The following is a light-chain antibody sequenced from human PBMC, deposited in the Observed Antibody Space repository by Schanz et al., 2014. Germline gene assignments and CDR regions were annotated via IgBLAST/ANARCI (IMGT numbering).Light chain of an antibody. Sequence: QSVLTQPASVSGSPGQSITISCTGTSSDVGAYNYVSWYQQLPGKAPKLMIYDVSNRPSGISNRFSGSKSGNTASLTISGLQAEDEADYYCSSFTSSSTLYVFGTGTKLTVL. CDR3: SSFTSSSTLYV. CDR1: SSDVGAYNY. J-gene: IGLJ1*01. CDR2: DVS. V-gene: IGLV2-14*01.